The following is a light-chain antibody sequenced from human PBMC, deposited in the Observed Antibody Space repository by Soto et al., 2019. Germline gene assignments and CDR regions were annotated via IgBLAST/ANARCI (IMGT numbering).Light chain of an antibody. Sequence: DIQMTQSPSTLSASVGDRVTITCRAAQYVNYWLAWYQQKPGKAPKLLIYDASTLESGVPSRFIGSGSGTEFTLTISSLQPDDFPSYFCKQYDNFPWTFGQGTKVEVK. J-gene: IGKJ1*01. V-gene: IGKV1-5*01. CDR3: KQYDNFPWT. CDR1: QYVNYW. CDR2: DAS.